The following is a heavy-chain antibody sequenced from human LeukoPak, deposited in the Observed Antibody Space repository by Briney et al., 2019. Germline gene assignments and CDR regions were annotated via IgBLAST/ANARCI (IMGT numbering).Heavy chain of an antibody. J-gene: IGHJ4*02. D-gene: IGHD1-26*01. Sequence: SVKVSCKASGGTFSSYAISWVRQAPGQGLEWMGGIIPIFGTANYAQKFQGRVTITADESTSAAYMELSSLRSEDTAVYYCANLVGAATNGFDYWGQGTLVTVSS. V-gene: IGHV1-69*13. CDR1: GGTFSSYA. CDR2: IIPIFGTA. CDR3: ANLVGAATNGFDY.